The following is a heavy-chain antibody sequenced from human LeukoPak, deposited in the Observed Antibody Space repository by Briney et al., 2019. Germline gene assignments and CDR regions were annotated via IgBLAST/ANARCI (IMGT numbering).Heavy chain of an antibody. CDR3: ARDQDFDWSTDAFDI. Sequence: ASVKVSCKASGYTFTSYGISWVRQAPGQGLEWMGWISAYNGNTNYAQKFQGRVTITADKSTSTAYMELSSLRSEDTAVYYCARDQDFDWSTDAFDIWGQGTMVTVSS. CDR2: ISAYNGNT. D-gene: IGHD3-9*01. V-gene: IGHV1-18*01. CDR1: GYTFTSYG. J-gene: IGHJ3*02.